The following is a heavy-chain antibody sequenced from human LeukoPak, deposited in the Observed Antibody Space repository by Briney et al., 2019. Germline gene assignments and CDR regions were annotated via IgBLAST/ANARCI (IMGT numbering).Heavy chain of an antibody. J-gene: IGHJ3*02. Sequence: PSQTLSLTCTVSGGSISSGSYYWSWIRQPAGKGLEWIGRIYTSGSTNYNPSLKSRVTISVDTSKNQFSLKLSSVTAADTAVYYCARDHVWDSSGYYDAFDIWGQGTMVTVSS. CDR1: GGSISSGSYY. V-gene: IGHV4-61*02. CDR2: IYTSGST. D-gene: IGHD3-22*01. CDR3: ARDHVWDSSGYYDAFDI.